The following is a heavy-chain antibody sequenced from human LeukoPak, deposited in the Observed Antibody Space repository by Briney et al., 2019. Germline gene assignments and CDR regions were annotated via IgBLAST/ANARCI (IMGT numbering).Heavy chain of an antibody. CDR2: IYYSGST. CDR1: GGSISSYY. J-gene: IGHJ4*02. V-gene: IGHV4-59*01. Sequence: SETLSLTCTVSGGSISSYYWSWIRQPPGKGLEWIGYIYYSGSTNYNPPLKSRVTISVDTSKNQFSLKLSSVTAADTAVYYCARYYYDSSGYLDYFDYWGQGTLVTVSS. D-gene: IGHD3-22*01. CDR3: ARYYYDSSGYLDYFDY.